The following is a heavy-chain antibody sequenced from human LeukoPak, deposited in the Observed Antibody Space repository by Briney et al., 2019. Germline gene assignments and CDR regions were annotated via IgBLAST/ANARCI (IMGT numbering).Heavy chain of an antibody. CDR2: IIPIFGTA. CDR1: GGTFSSYA. Sequence: SVKVSCKASGGTFSSYAISWVRQAPGQGLEWMGGIIPIFGTANYAQKFQGRVTIITDESTSTAYMELSSLRSEDTAVYYCARERGLTGTTINWFDPWGQGTLVTVSS. J-gene: IGHJ5*02. V-gene: IGHV1-69*05. D-gene: IGHD1-14*01. CDR3: ARERGLTGTTINWFDP.